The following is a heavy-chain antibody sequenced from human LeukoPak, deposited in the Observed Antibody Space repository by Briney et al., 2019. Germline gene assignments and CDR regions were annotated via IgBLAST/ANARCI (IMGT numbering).Heavy chain of an antibody. CDR1: GFTFSYYG. D-gene: IGHD5-18*01. CDR3: AKIYTALARDFDY. CDR2: ITGSGTST. Sequence: GGSLRLSCAASGFTFSYYGMNWVRQAPGKGLEWVSGITGSGTSTYYADSVRGRFTISRDNFKNTVYLQMKSLRAEDTAVYYCAKIYTALARDFDYWGQGTLVPVSS. V-gene: IGHV3-23*01. J-gene: IGHJ4*02.